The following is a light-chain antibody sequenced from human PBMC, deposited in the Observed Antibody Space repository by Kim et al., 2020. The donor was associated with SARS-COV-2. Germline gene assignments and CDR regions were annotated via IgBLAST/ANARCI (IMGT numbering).Light chain of an antibody. J-gene: IGLJ3*02. CDR1: TGPVTSSHY. CDR2: DTS. V-gene: IGLV7-46*01. Sequence: PGETVTLTCGSSTGPVTSSHYPYWFQQRPGQAPRTLISDTSNTHSWTPARFSGSLLGDKAALTLSGAQPEDEADYYCLLSYSGAWVFAGGTQLTVL. CDR3: LLSYSGAWV.